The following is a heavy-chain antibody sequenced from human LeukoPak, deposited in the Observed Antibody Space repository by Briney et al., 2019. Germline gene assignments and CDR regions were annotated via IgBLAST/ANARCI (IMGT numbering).Heavy chain of an antibody. D-gene: IGHD1-26*01. J-gene: IGHJ4*02. Sequence: ASVKVSCKASGYTFSSYAISWVRQAPGQGLEWMGWITTDKGNTNYAQKLQGRVTLTTDTSTSTAYMELRSLRPDDTAVYYCARRSGTYSDFDYWGQGTLVTVSS. CDR3: ARRSGTYSDFDY. CDR2: ITTDKGNT. V-gene: IGHV1-18*01. CDR1: GYTFSSYA.